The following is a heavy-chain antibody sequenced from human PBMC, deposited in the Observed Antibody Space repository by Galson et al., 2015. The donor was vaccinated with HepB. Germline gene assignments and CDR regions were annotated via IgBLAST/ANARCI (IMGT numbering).Heavy chain of an antibody. Sequence: SLRLSCAASGFTFSSYAMHWVRQAPGKGLEWVAVISHDGSNKYYADSVKGRFTISRDNSKNTLYLQMNSLRAEDTAVYYCARDPRLLWFGELAGSNWFDPWGQGTLATVSS. V-gene: IGHV3-30-3*01. J-gene: IGHJ5*02. CDR2: ISHDGSNK. CDR1: GFTFSSYA. CDR3: ARDPRLLWFGELAGSNWFDP. D-gene: IGHD3-10*01.